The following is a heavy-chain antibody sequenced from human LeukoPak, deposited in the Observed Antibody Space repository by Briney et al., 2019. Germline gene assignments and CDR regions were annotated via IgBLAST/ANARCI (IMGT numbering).Heavy chain of an antibody. V-gene: IGHV3-23*01. D-gene: IGHD1-26*01. CDR1: GFTFSSYA. CDR3: ARGKSGSYGLEDY. J-gene: IGHJ4*01. CDR2: ISGSGGST. Sequence: GGSLRLSCAASGFTFSSYAMSWVRQAPGKGLEWVSAISGSGGSTYYADSVKGRFTISRDNAKNTLYLQMNSLRAEDTAVYYCARGKSGSYGLEDYLGHGTLVTVSS.